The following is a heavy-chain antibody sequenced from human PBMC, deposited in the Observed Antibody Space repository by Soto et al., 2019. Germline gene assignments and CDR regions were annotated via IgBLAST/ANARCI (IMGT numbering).Heavy chain of an antibody. Sequence: QVQLVESGGGVVQPGRSLRLSCAASGFTFSSYAMHWVRQAPGQGLEWVALISYDGSNKYYAGSVKGRFTISRDNYKNTLYLQMNSLRPEDTAVYHCARDQGGTTLYYHGMDVWGQGTTVIVSS. J-gene: IGHJ6*02. CDR2: ISYDGSNK. CDR1: GFTFSSYA. V-gene: IGHV3-30-3*01. CDR3: ARDQGGTTLYYHGMDV. D-gene: IGHD1-7*01.